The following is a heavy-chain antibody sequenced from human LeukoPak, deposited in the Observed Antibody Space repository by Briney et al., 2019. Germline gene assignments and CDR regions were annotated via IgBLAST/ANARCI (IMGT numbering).Heavy chain of an antibody. Sequence: GGSLRLSCAASGFTFTNAWMNWVRQAPGKGLEWVGRIKSKADGESIDYAAPVKGRFTFSRDDSKNMLYLQMNSLKSEDTAVYYCSTLTSRGLSDSWGQGTLVTVSS. CDR1: GFTFTNAW. J-gene: IGHJ4*02. D-gene: IGHD1-20*01. CDR3: STLTSRGLSDS. CDR2: IKSKADGESI. V-gene: IGHV3-15*07.